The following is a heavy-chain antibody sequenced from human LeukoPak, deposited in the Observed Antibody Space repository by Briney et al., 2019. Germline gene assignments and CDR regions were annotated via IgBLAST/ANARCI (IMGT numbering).Heavy chain of an antibody. CDR2: INPNSGGT. D-gene: IGHD3-22*01. CDR1: GYTFTGYY. J-gene: IGHJ4*02. V-gene: IGHV1-2*02. CDR3: ARVDYYDSSGYPD. Sequence: GASVKVSCKASGYTFTGYYMHRVRQAPGQGLGWMGWINPNSGGTNYAQKFQGRVTMTRDTSISTAYMELSRLRSDDTAVYYCARVDYYDSSGYPDWGQGTLVTVSS.